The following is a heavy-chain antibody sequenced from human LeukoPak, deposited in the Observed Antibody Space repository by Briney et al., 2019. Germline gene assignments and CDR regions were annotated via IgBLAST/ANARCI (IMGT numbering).Heavy chain of an antibody. CDR3: ARVCIVSWIQLWRPKYYFDY. J-gene: IGHJ4*02. V-gene: IGHV4-39*07. CDR2: IYYSGST. Sequence: PSETLSLTCTVSGGSISSSSYYWGWIRQPPGKGLEWIGSIYYSGSTYYNPSLKSRVTISVDTSKNQFSLKLSSVTAADTAVYYCARVCIVSWIQLWRPKYYFDYWGQGTLVTVSS. CDR1: GGSISSSSYY. D-gene: IGHD5-18*01.